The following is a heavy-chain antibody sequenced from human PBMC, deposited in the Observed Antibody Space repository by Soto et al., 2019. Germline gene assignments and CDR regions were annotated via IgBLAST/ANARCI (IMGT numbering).Heavy chain of an antibody. Sequence: GDSVKVYCRTSGYSFSRYGGIWVRQAPGQGLEWIGWINPYNGNTLNAQNLQGRVTLTTDTSTSTAYMELRSLRSDDTAIYYCARDPGAATFDYWGQGTLVTVSS. J-gene: IGHJ4*01. D-gene: IGHD1-26*01. CDR1: GYSFSRYG. CDR3: ARDPGAATFDY. V-gene: IGHV1-18*04. CDR2: INPYNGNT.